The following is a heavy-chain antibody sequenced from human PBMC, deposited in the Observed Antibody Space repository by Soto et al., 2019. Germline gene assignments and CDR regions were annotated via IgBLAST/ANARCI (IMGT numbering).Heavy chain of an antibody. V-gene: IGHV1-69*01. CDR1: VGTFRSYS. CDR2: IIPIFDIT. Sequence: QVQLVQSGAEVKKPGSSVKVSCKASVGTFRSYSISWVRQAPGQGLEWMGGIIPIFDITNYAQKFQGRVTITADASTSTAYLELSSLGSDDTAVYYCARPDEGGYSSNHHYYYALDVWGQGTTVSV. J-gene: IGHJ6*02. CDR3: ARPDEGGYSSNHHYYYALDV. D-gene: IGHD3-22*01.